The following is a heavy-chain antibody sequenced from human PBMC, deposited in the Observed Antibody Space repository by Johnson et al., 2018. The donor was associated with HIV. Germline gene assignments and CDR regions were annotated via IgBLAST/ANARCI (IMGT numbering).Heavy chain of an antibody. CDR3: ARRRLGNPTDDAFDI. CDR1: GSTTNISW. D-gene: IGHD1-26*01. J-gene: IGHJ3*02. CDR2: INGVGSSE. V-gene: IGHV3-74*01. Sequence: VQLVESGGGVVQPGGSLGLSCAASGSTTNISWMHWVRQIPGRGLVWVPRINGVGSSERYADSVKGGFPVPRDNARNTLYLQMSSLRADDTAVYYCARRRLGNPTDDAFDIWGQGTKVTVSS.